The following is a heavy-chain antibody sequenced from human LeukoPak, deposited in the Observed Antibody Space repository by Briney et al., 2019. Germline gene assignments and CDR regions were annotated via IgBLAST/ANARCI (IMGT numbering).Heavy chain of an antibody. V-gene: IGHV4-34*01. J-gene: IGHJ5*02. D-gene: IGHD5-24*01. CDR2: INHSGST. CDR3: ARPRDGYYLGKFDP. Sequence: PSETLSLTCAVYGGSFSGYYWSWIRQPPGKGLEWIGEINHSGSTNYNPSLKSRVTISVDTSKNQFSLKLSSVTAADTAVYYCARPRDGYYLGKFDPWGQGTLVTVSS. CDR1: GGSFSGYY.